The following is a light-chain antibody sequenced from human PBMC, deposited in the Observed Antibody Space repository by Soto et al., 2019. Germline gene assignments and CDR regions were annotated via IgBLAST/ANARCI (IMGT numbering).Light chain of an antibody. CDR3: QQYRSYSWT. J-gene: IGKJ1*01. Sequence: AIQLTQSPSSLSACVGDRVTITCRASQGISSYLAWYQQKPGKAPKLLIYDASSLESGVPSRFSGSGSGTDFTLTISSLRPDDFATYYCQQYRSYSWTFGQGTKVDIK. CDR1: QGISSY. V-gene: IGKV1-13*02. CDR2: DAS.